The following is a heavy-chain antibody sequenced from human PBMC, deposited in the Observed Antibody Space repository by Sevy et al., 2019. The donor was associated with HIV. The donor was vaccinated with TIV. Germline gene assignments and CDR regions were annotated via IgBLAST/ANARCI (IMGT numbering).Heavy chain of an antibody. V-gene: IGHV3-23*01. CDR1: GFSFDSYG. Sequence: GGSLRLSCAVSGFSFDSYGMTWVRQAPGKGLEWVSAISGSGTRTYYADSVKGRFIISRDNSKNTLDLQMNSPRAEERAIYYCGKGGGGHYDPDEIAYYFYYYNMDVWGKGTTVTVSS. J-gene: IGHJ6*03. CDR3: GKGGGGHYDPDEIAYYFYYYNMDV. CDR2: ISGSGTRT. D-gene: IGHD3-22*01.